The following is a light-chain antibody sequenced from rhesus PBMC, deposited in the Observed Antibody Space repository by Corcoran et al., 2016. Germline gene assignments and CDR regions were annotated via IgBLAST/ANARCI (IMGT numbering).Light chain of an antibody. CDR2: EVS. CDR1: SSDIGGYNR. J-gene: IGLJ1*01. Sequence: QAALTQSPSVSGSPGQSVTISCTGTSSDIGGYNRVSWYQQHPGTAPKLMIYEVSKRPSGVSDRFSGSKSGNTASLTISGLQAEDEADYYCCSYAGSYTYIFGAGTRLTVL. V-gene: IGLV2-32*01. CDR3: CSYAGSYTYI.